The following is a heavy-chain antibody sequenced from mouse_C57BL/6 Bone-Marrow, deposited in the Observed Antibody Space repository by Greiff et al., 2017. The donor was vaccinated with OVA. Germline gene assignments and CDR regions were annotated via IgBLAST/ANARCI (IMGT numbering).Heavy chain of an antibody. CDR2: ISSGGDYI. Sequence: EVKLVESGEGLVKPGGSLKLSCAASGFTFSSYAMSWVRQTPEKRLEWVAYISSGGDYIYYADTVKGRFTISRDNARNTLYLQMSSLKSEDTAMYYCTRDPPICYDGSSEGEMDYWGQGTSVTVSS. CDR3: TRDPPICYDGSSEGEMDY. V-gene: IGHV5-9-1*02. J-gene: IGHJ4*01. CDR1: GFTFSSYA. D-gene: IGHD1-1*01.